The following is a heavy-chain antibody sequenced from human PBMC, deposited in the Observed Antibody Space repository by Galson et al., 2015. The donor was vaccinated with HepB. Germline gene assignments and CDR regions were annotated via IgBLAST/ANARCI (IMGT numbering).Heavy chain of an antibody. CDR2: ISRSSSAI. Sequence: SLRLSCAASGFTYSTYSMNWVRQAPGKGLEWVSHISRSSSAIYYADSVKGRFTISRDNAKNSLYLQMNSLRVEDTAVYYCARSRFDFWSGYDYYMDVWGKGTTVTVSS. J-gene: IGHJ6*03. CDR3: ARSRFDFWSGYDYYMDV. V-gene: IGHV3-48*01. CDR1: GFTYSTYS. D-gene: IGHD3-3*01.